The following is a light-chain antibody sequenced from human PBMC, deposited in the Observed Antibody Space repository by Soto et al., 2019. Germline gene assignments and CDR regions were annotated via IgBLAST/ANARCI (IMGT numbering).Light chain of an antibody. CDR3: CWYTRSYTWV. CDR1: SSDVGDGDF. Sequence: QSALTQPASVSGSPRQSITISCTGTSSDVGDGDFVSWYQQRPGNAPQLMIYKVSNRPSGVSNRFSGSKSGNTASLTISGLQAEDEADYYCCWYTRSYTWVFGGGTKLTVL. V-gene: IGLV2-14*01. CDR2: KVS. J-gene: IGLJ3*02.